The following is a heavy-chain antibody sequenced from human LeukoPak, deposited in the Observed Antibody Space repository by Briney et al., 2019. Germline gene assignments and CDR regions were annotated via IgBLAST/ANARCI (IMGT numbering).Heavy chain of an antibody. CDR3: ARETPRRGETRDGYR. D-gene: IGHD5-24*01. Sequence: GGSLRLSCAASEFTLGIYWMSWVREAPGKGVEWVANIKQDGSESHYVDSVKGRFTISRDNPKNLLFLQINSLRVEDTAVYYCARETPRRGETRDGYRWGQGTLVTVSS. V-gene: IGHV3-7*01. J-gene: IGHJ4*02. CDR1: EFTLGIYW. CDR2: IKQDGSES.